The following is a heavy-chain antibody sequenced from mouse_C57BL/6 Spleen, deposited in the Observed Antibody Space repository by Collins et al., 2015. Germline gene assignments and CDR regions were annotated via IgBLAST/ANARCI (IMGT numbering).Heavy chain of an antibody. J-gene: IGHJ2*01. CDR1: GYTFTSYW. CDR3: GSSEGY. V-gene: IGHV1-59*01. Sequence: QVQLQQPGAELVRPGTSVKLSCKASGYTFTSYWMHWVKQRPGQGLEWIGVIDPSDSYTNYNQKFKGKATLTVDTSSSTAYMQLSSLTSEDSAVYYCGSSEGYWGQGTTLTVSS. CDR2: IDPSDSYT. D-gene: IGHD1-1*01.